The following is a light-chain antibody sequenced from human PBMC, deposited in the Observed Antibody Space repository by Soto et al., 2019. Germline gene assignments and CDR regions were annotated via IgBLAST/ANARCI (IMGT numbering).Light chain of an antibody. CDR3: QQYNSYSRT. Sequence: EIVMTQSPVTLSVSPGERVTLSCRASQSVSSNLAWYQQKPGQAPSLLIYGAFTRATGIPARFSGSGSGTEFTLTISSLQPDDFATYYCQQYNSYSRTFAQGTKVDIK. CDR2: GAF. CDR1: QSVSSN. V-gene: IGKV3-15*01. J-gene: IGKJ1*01.